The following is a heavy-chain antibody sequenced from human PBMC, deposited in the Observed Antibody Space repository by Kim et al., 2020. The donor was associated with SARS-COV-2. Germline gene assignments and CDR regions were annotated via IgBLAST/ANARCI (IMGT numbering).Heavy chain of an antibody. Sequence: GESLKISCKGSGYSFTSYWIGWVRQMPGKGLEWMGIIYPGDSDTCYSPSFQGQVTISADKSISTAYLQWSSLKASDTARYYCARLSIPMTAYFDCWGQGTLVTVSS. CDR3: ARLSIPMTAYFDC. V-gene: IGHV5-51*01. J-gene: IGHJ4*02. CDR2: IYPGDSDT. D-gene: IGHD2-21*02. CDR1: GYSFTSYW.